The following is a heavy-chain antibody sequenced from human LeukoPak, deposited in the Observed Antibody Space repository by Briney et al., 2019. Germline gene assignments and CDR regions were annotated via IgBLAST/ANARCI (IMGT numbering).Heavy chain of an antibody. CDR2: IYYSGST. D-gene: IGHD5-18*01. J-gene: IGHJ6*03. Sequence: SETLSLTCAVYGGSFSSYYWSWIRQPPGKGLEWIGYIYYSGSTNYNPSLKSRVTISVDTSKNQFSLKLTSVTAADTAVYYCARTTEGGYTYGYFYYYYMDVWGKGTTVTISS. CDR1: GGSFSSYY. CDR3: ARTTEGGYTYGYFYYYYMDV. V-gene: IGHV4-59*01.